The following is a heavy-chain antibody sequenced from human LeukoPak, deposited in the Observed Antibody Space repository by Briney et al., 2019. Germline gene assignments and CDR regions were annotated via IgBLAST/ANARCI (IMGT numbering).Heavy chain of an antibody. CDR2: ISYDGGNK. CDR1: GFTFSSYV. V-gene: IGHV3-30*03. J-gene: IGHJ4*02. Sequence: GGSLRLSCAASGFTFSSYVMHWVRQAPGKGLEWVAFISYDGGNKYYADSVKGRFTISRDNAKNSLYLQMNSLRAEDTAMYYCAREIGGGLHYFHSWGQGTPVTVSS. CDR3: AREIGGGLHYFHS. D-gene: IGHD1-26*01.